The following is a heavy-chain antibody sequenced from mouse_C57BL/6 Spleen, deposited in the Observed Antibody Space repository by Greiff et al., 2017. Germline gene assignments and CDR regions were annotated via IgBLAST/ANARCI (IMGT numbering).Heavy chain of an antibody. CDR3: ARRPGPQLGLDY. Sequence: DVMLVESGGGLVKPGGSLKLSCAASGFTFSDYGMHWVRQAPEKGLEWVAYISSGSSTIYYADTVKGRFTISRDNAKNTLFLQMTSLRSEDTAMYYCARRPGPQLGLDYWGQGTTLTVSS. CDR2: ISSGSSTI. J-gene: IGHJ2*01. V-gene: IGHV5-17*01. CDR1: GFTFSDYG. D-gene: IGHD4-1*02.